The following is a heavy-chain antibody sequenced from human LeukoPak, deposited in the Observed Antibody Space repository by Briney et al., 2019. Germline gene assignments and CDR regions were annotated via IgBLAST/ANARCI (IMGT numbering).Heavy chain of an antibody. J-gene: IGHJ4*02. CDR1: GLTVSSNY. CDR3: ARGGIAIPFDY. D-gene: IGHD6-13*01. Sequence: LGGSLRLSCAASGLTVSSNYMSWVRQAPGKGLEWVSVIYSGGSTYYADSVKGRFTVSRDNSKNTLYLQMNSLRAEDTAVYYCARGGIAIPFDYWGQGTLVTVSS. CDR2: IYSGGST. V-gene: IGHV3-66*01.